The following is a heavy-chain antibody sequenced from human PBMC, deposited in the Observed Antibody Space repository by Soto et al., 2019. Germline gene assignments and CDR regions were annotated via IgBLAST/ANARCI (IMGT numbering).Heavy chain of an antibody. CDR1: GFTFDDYA. J-gene: IGHJ6*02. V-gene: IGHV3-9*01. CDR3: AKDRTTNYYYGMDV. Sequence: EVQLVESGGGLVQPGRSLRLSCAASGFTFDDYAMHWVRQAPGQGLEWVSGISWNSGSIGYADSVKGRFTISRDNAKNSLYLQMNSLRAEDTALYYCAKDRTTNYYYGMDVWGQGTTVTVSS. CDR2: ISWNSGSI. D-gene: IGHD1-7*01.